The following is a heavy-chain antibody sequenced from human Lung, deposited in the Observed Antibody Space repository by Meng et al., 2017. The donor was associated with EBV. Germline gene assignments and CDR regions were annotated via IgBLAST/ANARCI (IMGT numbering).Heavy chain of an antibody. J-gene: IGHJ5*02. CDR1: GYTCSTYT. V-gene: IGHV7-4-1*02. D-gene: IGHD2/OR15-2a*01. CDR3: ARGGNFDP. Sequence: QVQVVESGSELKKQWASVKVSCKASGYTCSTYTRNWVRQAHGRGLEWMGWISTNTGTPTYTQGFTGRFVFSLDTSVSTAYLQISSLKAEDTAVYYCARGGNFDPWGQGTLVTVSS. CDR2: ISTNTGTP.